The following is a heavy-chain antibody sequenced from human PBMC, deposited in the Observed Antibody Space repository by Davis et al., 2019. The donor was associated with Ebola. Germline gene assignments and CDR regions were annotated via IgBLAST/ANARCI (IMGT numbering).Heavy chain of an antibody. Sequence: GESLKISCKGSGYSFTSYWIGWVRQMPGKGLEWMGIIYPGDSDTRYSPSFQGQVTISADKSISTAYLQWSSLKASDTAMYYCARATIFGVVTDYGMDVWGQGTTVTVSS. CDR3: ARATIFGVVTDYGMDV. J-gene: IGHJ6*02. V-gene: IGHV5-51*01. D-gene: IGHD3-3*01. CDR2: IYPGDSDT. CDR1: GYSFTSYW.